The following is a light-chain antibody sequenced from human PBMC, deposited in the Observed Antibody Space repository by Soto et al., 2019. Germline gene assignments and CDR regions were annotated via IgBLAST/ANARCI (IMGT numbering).Light chain of an antibody. J-gene: IGKJ1*01. Sequence: DIQMTQSPSTLSASVGDRVTITCRASQSTSTCLAWYQQRPGKTPKLLISEASKLESGVPSRFSGSGSGTEFTLTISSLQPDDFATYYCQQYITYPCAFGQGIKVEIK. CDR1: QSTSTC. CDR3: QQYITYPCA. V-gene: IGKV1-5*03. CDR2: EAS.